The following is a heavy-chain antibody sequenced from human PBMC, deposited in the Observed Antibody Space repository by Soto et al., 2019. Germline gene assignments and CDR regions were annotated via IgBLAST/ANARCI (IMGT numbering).Heavy chain of an antibody. V-gene: IGHV4-31*03. D-gene: IGHD3-22*01. CDR2: IYYSGST. CDR3: ARDRTQGYYDSSGDWYFDL. Sequence: QVQLQESGPGLVKPSQTLSLTCTVSGGSISSGGYYWSWIRQHPGKGLEWIGYIYYSGSTYYNPSLKSRVTISVDTSKNQLSLKLSSVTAADTAVYYCARDRTQGYYDSSGDWYFDLWGRGTLVTVSS. CDR1: GGSISSGGYY. J-gene: IGHJ2*01.